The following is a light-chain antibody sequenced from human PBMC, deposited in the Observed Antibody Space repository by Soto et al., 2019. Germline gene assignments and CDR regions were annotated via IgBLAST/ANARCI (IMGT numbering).Light chain of an antibody. CDR3: CSYAGYNTYV. Sequence: QSALTQPASVSGSPGQSITISCAGTGTDVGNYNLVSWYQQSPGTAPKLVIYEGNKRPSGVSYRFSGSKSGSTASLTISGFQAEDEADYYCCSYAGYNTYVFGTGTKLTVL. V-gene: IGLV2-23*01. J-gene: IGLJ1*01. CDR1: GTDVGNYNL. CDR2: EGN.